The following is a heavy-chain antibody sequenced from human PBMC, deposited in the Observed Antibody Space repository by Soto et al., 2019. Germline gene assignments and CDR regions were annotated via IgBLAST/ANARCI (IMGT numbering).Heavy chain of an antibody. J-gene: IGHJ6*02. CDR1: GFTFSDYY. CDR3: AREGGYSCSGGSCYYYYGMDV. CDR2: ISSSSSYT. V-gene: IGHV3-11*06. D-gene: IGHD2-15*01. Sequence: QVQLVESGGGLVKPGGSLRLSCAASGFTFSDYYMSWIRQAPGKGLEWVSYISSSSSYTNYADSVKGRFTISRDNAKNSLYLQMNSLRAEDTAMYYCAREGGYSCSGGSCYYYYGMDVWGQGTTVTVSS.